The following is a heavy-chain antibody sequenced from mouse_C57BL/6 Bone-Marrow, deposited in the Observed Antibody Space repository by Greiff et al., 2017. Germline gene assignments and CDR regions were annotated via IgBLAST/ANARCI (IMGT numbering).Heavy chain of an antibody. CDR2: IYPRSGNT. J-gene: IGHJ2*01. V-gene: IGHV1-81*01. Sequence: VQLQQSGAELARPGASVKLSCKASGYTFTSYGISWVKQRTGQGLEWIGVIYPRSGNTYYNEKFKGKATLTADKSSSTAYMELRSLTSEDSAVYFCARGLLPLLGYVNYWGQGTTLTVSS. CDR3: ARGLLPLLGYVNY. D-gene: IGHD1-1*01. CDR1: GYTFTSYG.